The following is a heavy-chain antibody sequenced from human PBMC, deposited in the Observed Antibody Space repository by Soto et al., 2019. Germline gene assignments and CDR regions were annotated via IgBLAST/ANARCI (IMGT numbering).Heavy chain of an antibody. V-gene: IGHV3-23*01. Sequence: EVQLLESGGGLVQPGGSLRLSCAASGFTFSSYAMKWVRQAPGKGLEWVSLIGESGTPTYYEASVKGRFTISRDNSGNTLFLEMYSLRAEDTAVYYCARSIPGVRYYGMDVWGQGTTVTVSS. CDR2: IGESGTPT. CDR1: GFTFSSYA. D-gene: IGHD2-2*01. CDR3: ARSIPGVRYYGMDV. J-gene: IGHJ6*02.